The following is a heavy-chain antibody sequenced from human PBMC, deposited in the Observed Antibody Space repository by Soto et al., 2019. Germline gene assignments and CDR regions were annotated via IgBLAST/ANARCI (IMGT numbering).Heavy chain of an antibody. CDR1: GFTFSSYW. D-gene: IGHD3-16*01. Sequence: EVQLVESGGGLVQPGGSLRPSCAASGFTFSSYWMHWVRQAPGKGLVWVSRINSDGSSTTYADSVKGRFTISRDNAKNSLYLQMNSLIAEDTAVYYCAREVGDIHVDYWGQGTLVTVSS. CDR3: AREVGDIHVDY. V-gene: IGHV3-74*01. J-gene: IGHJ4*02. CDR2: INSDGSST.